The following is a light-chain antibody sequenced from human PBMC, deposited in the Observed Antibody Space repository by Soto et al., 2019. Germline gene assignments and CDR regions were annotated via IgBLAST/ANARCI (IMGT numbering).Light chain of an antibody. V-gene: IGKV1-5*03. CDR3: HHYNSYYRVT. CDR1: QSISSW. Sequence: DIPMTQSPSTLSASVGDRVTITCRASQSISSWLAWYQQKPGKAPKLLIYKASSLETGVPSRFSGSGSGTEFTLTISSLQPDDFATYYCHHYNSYYRVTFGQGTKLEIK. CDR2: KAS. J-gene: IGKJ2*01.